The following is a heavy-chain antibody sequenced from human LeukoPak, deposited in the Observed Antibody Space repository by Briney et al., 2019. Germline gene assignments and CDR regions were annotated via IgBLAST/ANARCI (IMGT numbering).Heavy chain of an antibody. V-gene: IGHV3-23*01. CDR1: GFTFCSYA. CDR2: ISGSGGST. D-gene: IGHD3-22*01. J-gene: IGHJ4*02. Sequence: GSLRLSCAASGFTFCSYAMSWVRQAPGKGLEGVSAISGSGGSTYYADSVKGRFTISRDNSKNTLYLQMNSLRAEDTAVYYCAKGSSIVKYYFDYWGQGTLVTVSS. CDR3: AKGSSIVKYYFDY.